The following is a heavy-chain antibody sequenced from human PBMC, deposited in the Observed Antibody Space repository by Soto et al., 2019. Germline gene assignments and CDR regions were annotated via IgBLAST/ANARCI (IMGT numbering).Heavy chain of an antibody. CDR2: IKSKTDGGTT. V-gene: IGHV3-15*07. CDR3: TTDTMGYSYDDYYGMDV. J-gene: IGHJ6*02. Sequence: GGSLRLSCAASGFTFSNAWMNWVRQAPGKGLEWVGRIKSKTDGGTTDYAAPVKGRFTISRDDSKNTLYLQMNSLKTEDTAVYYCTTDTMGYSYDDYYGMDVWGQGTTVTVSS. CDR1: GFTFSNAW. D-gene: IGHD5-18*01.